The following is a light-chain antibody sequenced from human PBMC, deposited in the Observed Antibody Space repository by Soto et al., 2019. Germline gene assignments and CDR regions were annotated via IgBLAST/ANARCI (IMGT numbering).Light chain of an antibody. CDR1: QDIKNY. J-gene: IGKJ4*01. CDR3: QRCDVFIT. Sequence: DIQMTQSPSSLSASVGDRVTITCQASQDIKNYLNWYQQKPGKAPKLLIYEASNLETGVPSRFSGGGSGRIFTFPISRLQPEDIATFYLQRCDVFITLGGGPRFEIK. V-gene: IGKV1-33*01. CDR2: EAS.